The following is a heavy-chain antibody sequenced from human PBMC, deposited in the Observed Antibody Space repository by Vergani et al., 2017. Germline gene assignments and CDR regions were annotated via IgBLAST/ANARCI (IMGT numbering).Heavy chain of an antibody. CDR2: IFYSVST. Sequence: QVQLQESGPGLVKPSQTLSLPCSVSGGSFSSAGYYWSWIRPHPGKGLEWIGYIFYSVSTYYNPSLKSRVTIAVDTSKSQFSLNLNSVTAADTAVYFCARSRFATGTTNYFDYWGQGTLVTVSS. CDR3: ARSRFATGTTNYFDY. D-gene: IGHD4-17*01. CDR1: GGSFSSAGYY. J-gene: IGHJ4*02. V-gene: IGHV4-31*03.